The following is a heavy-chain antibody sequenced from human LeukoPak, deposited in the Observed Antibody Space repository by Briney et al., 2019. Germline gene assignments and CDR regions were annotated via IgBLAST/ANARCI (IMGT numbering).Heavy chain of an antibody. CDR2: IYPGDSYT. D-gene: IGHD6-19*01. CDR1: GYSFSTYW. CDR3: AREKWLVGPDS. Sequence: GESLKISCKGSGYSFSTYWIGWVRQMPGKGLEWMGIIYPGDSYTNYSPSFQGHVTISADKSISTAYLQWSSLKASDTAMYYCAREKWLVGPDSWGQGSLVTVSS. V-gene: IGHV5-51*01. J-gene: IGHJ4*02.